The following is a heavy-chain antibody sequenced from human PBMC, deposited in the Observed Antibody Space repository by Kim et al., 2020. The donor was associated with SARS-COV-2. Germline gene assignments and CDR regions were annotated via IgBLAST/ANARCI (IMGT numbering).Heavy chain of an antibody. Sequence: SETLSLTCTVSGGSISSSSYYWGWIRQPPGKGLEWIGSIYYSGSTYYNPSLKSRVTISVDTSKNQFSLKLSSVTAADTAVYYCARLSLGIFGVAMAHGDYYYYGMDVWGQGTTVTVSS. V-gene: IGHV4-39*01. CDR1: GGSISSSSYY. CDR2: IYYSGST. D-gene: IGHD3-3*01. J-gene: IGHJ6*02. CDR3: ARLSLGIFGVAMAHGDYYYYGMDV.